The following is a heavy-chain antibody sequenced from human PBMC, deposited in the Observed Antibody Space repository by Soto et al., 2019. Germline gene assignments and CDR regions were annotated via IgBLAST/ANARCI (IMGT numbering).Heavy chain of an antibody. V-gene: IGHV3-64D*06. J-gene: IGHJ4*02. Sequence: PGGSLRLSCSASGFTFSSYAMHWVRQAPGKGLEYVSAISSNGGSTYYADSVKGRFTISRDNSKNTLYLQMSSLRAEDTAVYYCAKYGYSSSSHFDYRGQGTLVTVSS. CDR2: ISSNGGST. D-gene: IGHD6-6*01. CDR3: AKYGYSSSSHFDY. CDR1: GFTFSSYA.